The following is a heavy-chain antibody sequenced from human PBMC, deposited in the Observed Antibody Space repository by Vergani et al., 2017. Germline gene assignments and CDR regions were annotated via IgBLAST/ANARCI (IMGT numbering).Heavy chain of an antibody. D-gene: IGHD5-12*01. J-gene: IGHJ4*02. CDR2: FHHTGMT. CDR1: NYSISRGYF. V-gene: IGHV4-38-2*02. CDR3: ACQRGYSGYQYY. Sequence: QVQLQESGPGLVKPSETLSLTFTVSNYSISRGYFWGWIRRPPGKGLEWIASFHHTGMTYNNPSLKSRVTISVDTSKNQFSLKLSSVTAADTAVYYCACQRGYSGYQYYWGQGTLVTVSS.